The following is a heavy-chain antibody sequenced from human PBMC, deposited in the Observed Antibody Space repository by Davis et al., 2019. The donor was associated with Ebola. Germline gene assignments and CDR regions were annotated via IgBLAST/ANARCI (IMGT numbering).Heavy chain of an antibody. J-gene: IGHJ5*02. Sequence: MPSETLSLTCTVSGGSISSSSYYWGWIRQPPGKGLEWIGSIYYSGSTYYNPSLTSRVTISVDTSKNQFSLKLSSVTAADTAVYYCARQLGYCTNGVCYITLNWFDPWGQGTLVTVSS. V-gene: IGHV4-39*01. CDR2: IYYSGST. D-gene: IGHD2-8*01. CDR3: ARQLGYCTNGVCYITLNWFDP. CDR1: GGSISSSSYY.